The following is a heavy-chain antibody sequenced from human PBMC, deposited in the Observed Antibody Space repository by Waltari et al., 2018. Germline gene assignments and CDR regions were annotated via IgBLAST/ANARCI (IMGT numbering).Heavy chain of an antibody. CDR1: GFTFSNAW. CDR3: ARDMRHDFWSGPEGGFDY. Sequence: EVQLVESGGGLVKPGGSLRLSCAASGFTFSNAWMNWVRQAPGKGLGWVGRIKSKTDGGTTDYAAPVKGRFTISRDDSKNTLYLQMNSLRAEDTAVYYCARDMRHDFWSGPEGGFDYWGQGTLVTVSS. V-gene: IGHV3-15*07. D-gene: IGHD3-3*01. CDR2: IKSKTDGGTT. J-gene: IGHJ4*02.